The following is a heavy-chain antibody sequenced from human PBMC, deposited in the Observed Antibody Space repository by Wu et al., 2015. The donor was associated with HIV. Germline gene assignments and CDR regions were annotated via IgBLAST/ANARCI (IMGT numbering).Heavy chain of an antibody. CDR3: ARVADPDRYYYDSSGYLDAFDI. V-gene: IGHV1-69*12. D-gene: IGHD3-22*01. J-gene: IGHJ3*02. CDR1: GGTFRSHA. Sequence: QVQLVQSGTEVKKPESSVKVSCKASGGTFRSHAISWVRQAPGQGLEWMGGIIPILGAANYAQKFQGRVTITADESTSTAYMELSSLRSEDTAVYYCARVADPDRYYYDSSGYLDAFDIWGQGTMVTVSS. CDR2: IIPILGAA.